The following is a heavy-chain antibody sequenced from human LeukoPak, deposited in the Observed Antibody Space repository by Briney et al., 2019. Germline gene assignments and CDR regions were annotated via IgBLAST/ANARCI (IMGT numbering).Heavy chain of an antibody. D-gene: IGHD6-6*01. V-gene: IGHV3-33*01. CDR1: GFTFSGFG. CDR2: IWYDGSNQ. J-gene: IGHJ4*02. Sequence: TGGSLRLSCAASGFTFSGFGMHWVRQAPGKGLEWVAVIWYDGSNQYYADSVKGRFTISRDNSENTLYLQMNSLRAEDTAMYYCARDIAVRRFDYWGQGTLVTVSS. CDR3: ARDIAVRRFDY.